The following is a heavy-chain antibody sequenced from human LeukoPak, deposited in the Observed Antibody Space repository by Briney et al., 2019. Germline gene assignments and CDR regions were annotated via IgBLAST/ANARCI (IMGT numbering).Heavy chain of an antibody. D-gene: IGHD1-26*01. CDR1: GYTFTSYG. Sequence: ASVKVSCTASGYTFTSYGISWVRQAPGQGLEWMGWISAYNGNTNYAQKLQGRVTMTTDTSTSTAYMELRSLRCDDTAVYYCARDGPSGAWYYFDYWGQGTLVTVSS. CDR2: ISAYNGNT. J-gene: IGHJ4*02. CDR3: ARDGPSGAWYYFDY. V-gene: IGHV1-18*01.